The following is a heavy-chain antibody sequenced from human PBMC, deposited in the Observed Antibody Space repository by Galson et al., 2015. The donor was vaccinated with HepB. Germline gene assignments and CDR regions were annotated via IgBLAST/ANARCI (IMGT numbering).Heavy chain of an antibody. V-gene: IGHV3-30*03. Sequence: SLRLSCAASGFTFSTYGMHWVRQAPGKGLEWVAVVSYDGNNKYYADSVKGRFTISRVNSKNTLYLQMNNLRLEDTAVYYCATDGGRMTTGYYYGMDVWGQGTTVTVSS. D-gene: IGHD4-17*01. CDR2: VSYDGNNK. J-gene: IGHJ6*02. CDR1: GFTFSTYG. CDR3: ATDGGRMTTGYYYGMDV.